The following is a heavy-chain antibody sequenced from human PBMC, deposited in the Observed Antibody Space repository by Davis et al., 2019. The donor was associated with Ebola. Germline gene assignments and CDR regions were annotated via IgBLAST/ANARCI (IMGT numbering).Heavy chain of an antibody. J-gene: IGHJ5*02. D-gene: IGHD6-13*01. CDR3: ARTYSSSWSAENWFDP. V-gene: IGHV1-18*01. Sequence: ASVKVSCKASGYTFTSYGISWVRQAPGQGLEWMGWISAYNGNTNYAQKLQGRVTMTTDTSTSTAYMELRSLRSDDTAVYYCARTYSSSWSAENWFDPWGQGTLVTVSS. CDR1: GYTFTSYG. CDR2: ISAYNGNT.